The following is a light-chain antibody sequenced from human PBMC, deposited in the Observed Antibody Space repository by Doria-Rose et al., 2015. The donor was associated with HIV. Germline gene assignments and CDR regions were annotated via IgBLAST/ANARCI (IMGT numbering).Light chain of an antibody. CDR3: QQYNNWPRT. Sequence: TQSPATLSVSPGKRVTLSCRASQSVSSNLAWYQQKPGQAPRLLIYGASTRATDIPARFSASGSGTEFTLTISSLQSEDFAVYYCQQYNNWPRTFGQGTKVEIK. CDR1: QSVSSN. CDR2: GAS. V-gene: IGKV3-15*01. J-gene: IGKJ1*01.